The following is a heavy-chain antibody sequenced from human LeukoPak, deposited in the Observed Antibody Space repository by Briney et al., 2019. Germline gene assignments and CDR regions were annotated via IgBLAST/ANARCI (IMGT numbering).Heavy chain of an antibody. CDR1: GFTFDDYA. CDR3: AKGYGSGSYYRGYYFDY. V-gene: IGHV3-9*01. Sequence: GGSLRLSCAASGFTFDDYAMHWVRQAPGKGLEWVSGISWSSGSIGYADSVKGRFTISRDNAKNSLYLQMNSLRAEDTALYYCAKGYGSGSYYRGYYFDYWGQGTLVTVSS. J-gene: IGHJ4*02. D-gene: IGHD3-10*01. CDR2: ISWSSGSI.